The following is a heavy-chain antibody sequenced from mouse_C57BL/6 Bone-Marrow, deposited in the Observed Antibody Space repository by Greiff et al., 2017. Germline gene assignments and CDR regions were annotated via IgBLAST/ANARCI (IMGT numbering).Heavy chain of an antibody. Sequence: VQLQQSGAELVRPGASVKLSCTASGFNIKDDYMHWVKPRPERGLEWIGWIAPENGDTESAPKFQGKATITADTSSHTAYLQLSSLTSEDTAVYYCTSDYYDSSYFDYWGQGTTLTVSS. D-gene: IGHD1-1*01. CDR3: TSDYYDSSYFDY. CDR2: IAPENGDT. CDR1: GFNIKDDY. J-gene: IGHJ2*01. V-gene: IGHV14-4*01.